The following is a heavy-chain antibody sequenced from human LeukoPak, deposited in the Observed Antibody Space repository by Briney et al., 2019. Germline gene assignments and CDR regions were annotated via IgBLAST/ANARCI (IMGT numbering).Heavy chain of an antibody. J-gene: IGHJ4*02. CDR3: AIHPTGSRSAFEY. V-gene: IGHV1-46*01. CDR2: INPHSGST. CDR1: GYIFTSYY. D-gene: IGHD1-1*01. Sequence: ASVKVSCKASGYIFTSYYMHWVRQAPGQGLEWMGIINPHSGSTTYAQKFQGRVTMSRDTSTSIAYMDLSSPRSEDTAVYYCAIHPTGSRSAFEYWGQGTLVTVSS.